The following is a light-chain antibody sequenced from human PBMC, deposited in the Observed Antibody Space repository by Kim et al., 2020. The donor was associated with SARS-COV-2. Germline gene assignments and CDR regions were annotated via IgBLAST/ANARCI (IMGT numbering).Light chain of an antibody. V-gene: IGKV1-39*01. CDR3: QQSYRTPPYT. CDR2: AAS. CDR1: QTINNY. J-gene: IGKJ2*01. Sequence: DIQMTQSPSSLSASVGDRVTITCRASQTINNYLNWYQQKPGKASNLLIYAASSLQSGVPSRFSGSGSGTDFTLTISALQPEDFTAYYCQQSYRTPPYTFGQGTKLEIK.